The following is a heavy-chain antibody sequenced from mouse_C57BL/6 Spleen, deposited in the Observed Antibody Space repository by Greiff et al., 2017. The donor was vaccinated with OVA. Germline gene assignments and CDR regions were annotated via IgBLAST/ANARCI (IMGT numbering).Heavy chain of an antibody. V-gene: IGHV1-15*01. CDR1: GYTFTDYE. J-gene: IGHJ2*01. D-gene: IGHD2-1*01. Sequence: VQLQESGAELVRPGASVTLSCKASGYTFTDYEMHWVKQTPVHGLEWIGAIDPETGGTAYNQKFKGKAILTADKSSSTAYMELRSLTSEDSAVYYCTRRIYYASLYFDDWGQGTTLTVSS. CDR3: TRRIYYASLYFDD. CDR2: IDPETGGT.